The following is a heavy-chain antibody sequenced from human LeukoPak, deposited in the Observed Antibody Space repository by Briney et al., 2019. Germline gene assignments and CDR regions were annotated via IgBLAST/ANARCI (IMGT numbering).Heavy chain of an antibody. CDR3: ERWRWLQSEFDY. Sequence: PGGSLRLSCAASGFTFSSYWMSWVRQAPQKGLEWVASIKGDGSETFYVDSVKGRFTISRDNAQRSLFLQMNSLRAEDTAVYYCERWRWLQSEFDYWGQGTLVTVSS. J-gene: IGHJ4*02. V-gene: IGHV3-7*01. CDR1: GFTFSSYW. D-gene: IGHD5-24*01. CDR2: IKGDGSET.